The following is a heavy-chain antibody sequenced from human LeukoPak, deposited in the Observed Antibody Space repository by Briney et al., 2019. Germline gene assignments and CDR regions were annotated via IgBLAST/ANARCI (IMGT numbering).Heavy chain of an antibody. CDR2: IYYSGST. J-gene: IGHJ5*02. V-gene: IGHV4-59*01. Sequence: SETLSLTCTVSGGSISSYYWSWIRQPPGKGLEWIGYIYYSGSTNYNPSLKSRVTISVDTSKNQFSLKLSSVTAADTAAYYCARDRTHWNWFDPWGQGTLVTVSS. CDR1: GGSISSYY. CDR3: ARDRTHWNWFDP. D-gene: IGHD1-1*01.